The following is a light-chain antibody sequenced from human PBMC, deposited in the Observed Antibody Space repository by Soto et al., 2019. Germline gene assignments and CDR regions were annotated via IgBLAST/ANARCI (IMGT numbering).Light chain of an antibody. V-gene: IGKV1-5*03. Sequence: DIHMTQSPSTLSASVGDRVTITCRASQSINKWLACYQQKPGKAPTLLIYKASTLESGVPSRFSGSGSGTEFALTISSLQADDFATSYFQQFDSSPYTFGHGTNLEIK. J-gene: IGKJ2*01. CDR2: KAS. CDR3: QQFDSSPYT. CDR1: QSINKW.